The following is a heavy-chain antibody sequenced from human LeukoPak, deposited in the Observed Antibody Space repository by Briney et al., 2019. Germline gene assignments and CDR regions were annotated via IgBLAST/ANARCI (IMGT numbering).Heavy chain of an antibody. D-gene: IGHD4-11*01. CDR1: GDSISSYY. CDR2: VDHTGST. CDR3: ARGRVSSSTWYSTYYYFFYMDF. J-gene: IGHJ6*03. V-gene: IGHV4-59*01. Sequence: SETLSLTCTVSGDSISSYYWSWIRQPPGKGLEWIGYVDHTGSTKFNPSLNGRVSISRDTSNNFFSLRLRSVTAADTAVYFCARGRVSSSTWYSTYYYFFYMDFWGKGTTVTVSS.